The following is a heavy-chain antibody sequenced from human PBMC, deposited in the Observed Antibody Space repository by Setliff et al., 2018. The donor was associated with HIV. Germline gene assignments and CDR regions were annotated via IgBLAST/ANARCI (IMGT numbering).Heavy chain of an antibody. J-gene: IGHJ4*02. V-gene: IGHV1-2*06. CDR1: GYPFSGYY. CDR2: INPNSGGT. Sequence: ASVKVSCKASGYPFSGYYMHWVRQAPGQGLEWMGRINPNSGGTNYAQKFQGRVTMTRDTSIGTAYMELSRLRSDDTAVYYCARVWLYYYGSGPEAPFDYWGQGTLVTVSS. CDR3: ARVWLYYYGSGPEAPFDY. D-gene: IGHD3-10*01.